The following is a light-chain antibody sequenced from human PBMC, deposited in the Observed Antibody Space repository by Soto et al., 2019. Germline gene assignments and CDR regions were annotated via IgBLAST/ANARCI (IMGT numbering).Light chain of an antibody. Sequence: EVVLTQSPATLSLSPGESATLSCRASQSISSYLPWYQQKPGQAPRLLIYDPSNRATGIPARFSGSWSGTDVTRSFGSLGQEDFGLYLWQQRSYWPTFGQWTRLEI. CDR2: DPS. CDR1: QSISSY. CDR3: QQRSYWPT. V-gene: IGKV3-11*01. J-gene: IGKJ5*01.